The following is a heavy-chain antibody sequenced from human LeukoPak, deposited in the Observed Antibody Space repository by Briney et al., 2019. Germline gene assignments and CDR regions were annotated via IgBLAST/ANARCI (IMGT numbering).Heavy chain of an antibody. D-gene: IGHD3-16*01. CDR1: GFTVSSNY. CDR2: IYSGGST. V-gene: IGHV3-53*01. Sequence: GGSPRLSCAASGFTVSSNYMSWVRQAPGKGLEWVSVIYSGGSTYYADSVKGRFTISRDNSKNTLYLQMNSLRAEDTAVYYCAREVIDFGVLKNKWFDSWGQGTLVTVSS. J-gene: IGHJ5*01. CDR3: AREVIDFGVLKNKWFDS.